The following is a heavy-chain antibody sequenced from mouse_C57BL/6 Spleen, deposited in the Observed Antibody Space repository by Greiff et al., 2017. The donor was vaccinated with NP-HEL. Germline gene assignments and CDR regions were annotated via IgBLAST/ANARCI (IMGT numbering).Heavy chain of an antibody. Sequence: QVQLQQPGAELVKPGASVKMSCKASGYTFSSYWITWVKQRPGQGLEWIGDIYPGSGSTNYNEKFKSKATLTVDTSSSTAYMQLSSLTSEDSAVYYCTRYYYGSGSFDYWGQGTTLTVSS. D-gene: IGHD1-1*01. J-gene: IGHJ2*01. V-gene: IGHV1-55*01. CDR1: GYTFSSYW. CDR3: TRYYYGSGSFDY. CDR2: IYPGSGST.